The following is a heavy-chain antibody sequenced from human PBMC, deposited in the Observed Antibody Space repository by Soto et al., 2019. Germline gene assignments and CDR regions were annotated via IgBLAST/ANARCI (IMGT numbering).Heavy chain of an antibody. Sequence: EVQLVESGGGLVKPGGSLRLSCAASGLTFTWYSMNWVRQAPGKGLEWVSSISSNTNYIYYGDSMKGRFTISRDNAKNSVYLEMNSLRAEDTTVYYCARESEDLTSNFDYWGQVTLVTVSS. CDR3: ARESEDLTSNFDY. V-gene: IGHV3-21*06. CDR1: GLTFTWYS. J-gene: IGHJ4*02. CDR2: ISSNTNYI.